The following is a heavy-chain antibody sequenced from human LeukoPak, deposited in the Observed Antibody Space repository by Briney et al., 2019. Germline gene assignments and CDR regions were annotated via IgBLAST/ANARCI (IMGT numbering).Heavy chain of an antibody. D-gene: IGHD7-27*01. CDR3: AKGSGNWFDA. V-gene: IGHV3-23*01. J-gene: IGHJ5*02. CDR1: RFTFTIYA. Sequence: RGSLRLSPAASRFTFTIYAMSCVREAPGEGLWWVSAISGSGGSTYYADSVKGRFTISRDNSKNTLYLQMNSLRAEDTAVYYCAKGSGNWFDAWGQGTLVTVSS. CDR2: ISGSGGST.